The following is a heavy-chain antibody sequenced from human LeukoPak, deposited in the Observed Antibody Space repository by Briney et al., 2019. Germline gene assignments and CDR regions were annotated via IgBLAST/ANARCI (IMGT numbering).Heavy chain of an antibody. V-gene: IGHV4-34*01. CDR1: GGSFSGYY. CDR3: ASGRWYSSGCFDY. CDR2: INHSGST. Sequence: SETLSLTCAVYGGSFSGYYWSWIRQPPGKGLEWIGEINHSGSTNYNPSLKSRVTISVDTSKNQFSLKLSSVTAADTAVYYCASGRWYSSGCFDYWGQGTLVTVSS. D-gene: IGHD6-19*01. J-gene: IGHJ4*02.